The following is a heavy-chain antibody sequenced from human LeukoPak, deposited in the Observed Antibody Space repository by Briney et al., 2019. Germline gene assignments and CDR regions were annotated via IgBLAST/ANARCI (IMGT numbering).Heavy chain of an antibody. CDR3: ARDPRHSSGYYFAY. CDR2: INPNSGGT. J-gene: IGHJ4*02. Sequence: ASVKVSCKASGYTFTGYYMHWVRQAPGQGLEWMGWINPNSGGTNYAQKFQGRVTMTRDTSIRTAYMEPSRLRSDATAVYYCARDPRHSSGYYFAYWGQGTLVTVSS. D-gene: IGHD3-22*01. CDR1: GYTFTGYY. V-gene: IGHV1-2*02.